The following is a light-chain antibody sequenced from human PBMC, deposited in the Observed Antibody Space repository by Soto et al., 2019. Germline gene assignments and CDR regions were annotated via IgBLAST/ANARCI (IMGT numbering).Light chain of an antibody. CDR2: ATS. V-gene: IGKV3D-15*01. Sequence: IVMTQSPATLSVSPGEKATLSCRASQSVGTNLAWYQQKPGQPPRLLIYATSTRVTGVPVRFGGSGSGTDFTLTISSLQSEDFAVYYCQQYNKWPPDYTFGPGTKVDIK. J-gene: IGKJ3*01. CDR3: QQYNKWPPDYT. CDR1: QSVGTN.